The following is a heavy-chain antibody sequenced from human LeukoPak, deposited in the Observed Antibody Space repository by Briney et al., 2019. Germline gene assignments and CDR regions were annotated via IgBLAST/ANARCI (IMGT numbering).Heavy chain of an antibody. Sequence: GGSLRLSCAASGFPFSSYEMNWVRQAPGKGLEWVSYISSSGSTIYYADSVKGRFTISRDNAKNSLYLQMNSLRAEDTAVYYCARDRYSYGVYFDYWAQGTLVTVSS. CDR1: GFPFSSYE. V-gene: IGHV3-48*03. D-gene: IGHD5-18*01. CDR3: ARDRYSYGVYFDY. J-gene: IGHJ4*02. CDR2: ISSSGSTI.